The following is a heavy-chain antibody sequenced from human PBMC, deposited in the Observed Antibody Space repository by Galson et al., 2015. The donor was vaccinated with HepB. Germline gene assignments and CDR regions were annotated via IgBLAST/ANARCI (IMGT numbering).Heavy chain of an antibody. Sequence: CAIYGDSVSRNNGAWNRIRQSPTRGLEWLGRTYYKSKWYNDYALSVRSRITISPDTSKNQFSLQLNSVTPEDTALYYCARGQWLNWLDPWGRGTLVTVSS. CDR3: ARGQWLNWLDP. CDR1: GDSVSRNNGA. D-gene: IGHD6-19*01. CDR2: TYYKSKWYN. J-gene: IGHJ5*02. V-gene: IGHV6-1*01.